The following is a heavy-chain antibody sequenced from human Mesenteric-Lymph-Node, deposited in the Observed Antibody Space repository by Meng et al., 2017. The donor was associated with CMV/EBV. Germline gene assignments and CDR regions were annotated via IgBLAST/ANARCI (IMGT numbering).Heavy chain of an antibody. D-gene: IGHD6-6*01. CDR2: ISSSSSYI. CDR3: ARDPLRLAARAPSDY. J-gene: IGHJ4*02. CDR1: GFTFSSYS. V-gene: IGHV3-21*01. Sequence: GGSLRLSCAASGFTFSSYSMNWVRQAPGKGLEWVSSISSSSSYIYYADSVKGRFTISRDNAKNSLYLQMNSLRAEDTAVYYCARDPLRLAARAPSDYWGQGTTVTVSS.